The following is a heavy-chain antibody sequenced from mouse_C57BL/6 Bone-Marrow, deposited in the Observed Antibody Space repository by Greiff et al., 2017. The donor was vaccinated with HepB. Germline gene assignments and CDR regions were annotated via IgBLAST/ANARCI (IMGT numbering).Heavy chain of an antibody. V-gene: IGHV1-5*01. D-gene: IGHD2-12*01. CDR3: TRRSRSYCYDDYAMDY. CDR1: GYTFTSYW. J-gene: IGHJ4*01. CDR2: IYPGNSDT. Sequence: EVQLQQSGTVLARPGASVKMSCKTSGYTFTSYWMHWVKQRPGQGLEWIGAIYPGNSDTSYNQKFKGKAKLTAVTSASTAYMELSSLTNEDSAVYYCTRRSRSYCYDDYAMDYWGQGTSVTVSS.